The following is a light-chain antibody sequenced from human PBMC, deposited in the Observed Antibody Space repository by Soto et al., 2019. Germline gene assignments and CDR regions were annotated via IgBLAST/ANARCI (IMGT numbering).Light chain of an antibody. CDR3: AAWDDSLIGLYD. Sequence: QSALTQPPSASGTPGQRVTISCSGSSSNIGSNTVNWYQQLPGTAPKLLIYSNNQRPSGVPDRFSGSKSGTSASLAISGLQSEDEADYYCAAWDDSLIGLYDFGTGTKVTVL. CDR1: SSNIGSNT. J-gene: IGLJ1*01. V-gene: IGLV1-44*01. CDR2: SNN.